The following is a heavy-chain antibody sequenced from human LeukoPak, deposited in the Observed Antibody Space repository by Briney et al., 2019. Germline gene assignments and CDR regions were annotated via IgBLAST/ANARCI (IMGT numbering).Heavy chain of an antibody. D-gene: IGHD3-10*01. V-gene: IGHV3-30*18. CDR1: GFTFSSYG. CDR2: ISYDGSNK. J-gene: IGHJ3*02. CDR3: AKGHYYGSGSLDAFDI. Sequence: GGSLRLSCAASGFTFSSYGMHWVRQAPGKGLEWVAVISYDGSNKYYADSVKGRFTISRDNSKNTLYLQMNSLRAEDTAVYYCAKGHYYGSGSLDAFDIWGQGTMVTVSS.